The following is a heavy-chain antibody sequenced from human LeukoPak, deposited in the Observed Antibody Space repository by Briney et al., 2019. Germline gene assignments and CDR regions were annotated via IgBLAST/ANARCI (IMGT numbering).Heavy chain of an antibody. Sequence: SETLSLTCTVSGGSISSSSYYWGWIRQPPGKGLEWIGSIYYSGSTYYNPSRKSRVTISVDTSKNQFSLKLSSVTAADTAVYYCARGRIFDYWGQGTLVTVSS. CDR2: IYYSGST. CDR3: ARGRIFDY. J-gene: IGHJ4*02. CDR1: GGSISSSSYY. D-gene: IGHD2-15*01. V-gene: IGHV4-39*07.